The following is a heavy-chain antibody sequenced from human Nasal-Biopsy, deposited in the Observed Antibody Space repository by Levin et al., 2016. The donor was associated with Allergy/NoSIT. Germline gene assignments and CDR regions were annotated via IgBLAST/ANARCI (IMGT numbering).Heavy chain of an antibody. CDR1: GYGFASYW. Sequence: GESLKISCKTSGYGFASYWIGWVRQMPGKGLEWMGRIDPSDSHASYSPSFRGHVVMSVDTSSSTAYLQWSSLKASDTAMYYCARRGAGVNGKNYDQWGQGTLVTVSS. D-gene: IGHD2-8*01. J-gene: IGHJ4*02. CDR3: ARRGAGVNGKNYDQ. V-gene: IGHV5-10-1*01. CDR2: IDPSDSHA.